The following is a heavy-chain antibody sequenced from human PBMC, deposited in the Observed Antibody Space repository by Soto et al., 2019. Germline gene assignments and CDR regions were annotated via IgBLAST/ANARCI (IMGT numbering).Heavy chain of an antibody. J-gene: IGHJ4*02. Sequence: EVQLVESGGGLVKPGGTLRLSCAASGFTFSSYNMNWVRQAPGKGLEWVSSISSSSSFIFYADSVKGRFTISRDNAKISLYLQMNSLRAEDTAVYYCARDHDGSGSYPIWGFDYWGQGALVTVSS. CDR1: GFTFSSYN. CDR2: ISSSSSFI. D-gene: IGHD3-10*01. CDR3: ARDHDGSGSYPIWGFDY. V-gene: IGHV3-21*01.